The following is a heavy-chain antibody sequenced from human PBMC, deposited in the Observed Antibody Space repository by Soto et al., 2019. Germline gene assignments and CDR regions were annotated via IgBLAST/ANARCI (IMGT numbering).Heavy chain of an antibody. V-gene: IGHV3-23*01. CDR2: ISGSGGSA. J-gene: IGHJ5*02. CDR3: AKDPYSGVLVPVAIGFDP. Sequence: GGSLRLSCAASGFTFSNYAMTWVRQGPGKGLEWVLAISGSGGSAYYADSVKGRFTISRDNSKNTLYLQMNSLRADDSGVYYCAKDPYSGVLVPVAIGFDPWGPGTLVTVSS. CDR1: GFTFSNYA. D-gene: IGHD2-2*01.